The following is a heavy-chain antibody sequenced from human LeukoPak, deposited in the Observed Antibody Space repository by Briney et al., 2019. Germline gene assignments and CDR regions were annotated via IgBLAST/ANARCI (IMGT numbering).Heavy chain of an antibody. CDR1: GYTLTELS. D-gene: IGHD5-18*01. CDR2: FDPEDGET. J-gene: IGHJ4*02. V-gene: IGHV1-24*01. CDR3: ATSRHSYGYPYFDY. Sequence: GASVKVSCKVSGYTLTELSMHWVRQAPGKGLEWMGGFDPEDGETIYAQKFQGRVTMTEDTSTDTAYVELSSLRSEDTAVYYCATSRHSYGYPYFDYWGQGTLVTVSS.